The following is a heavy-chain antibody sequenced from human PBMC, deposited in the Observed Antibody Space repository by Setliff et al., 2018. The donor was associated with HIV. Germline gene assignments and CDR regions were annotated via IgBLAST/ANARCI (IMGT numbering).Heavy chain of an antibody. V-gene: IGHV3-49*04. Sequence: LRLSCTASGFIFGDYSMTWVRQAPGKGLEWIGFIRNKAYAGTTEYAASVKGRFTISRDDSKNTTYLQMNSLRTEDTAIYYCTRDGAYHNFWSGYFFVYWGPGALVTVSS. CDR3: TRDGAYHNFWSGYFFVY. CDR1: GFIFGDYS. CDR2: IRNKAYAGTT. J-gene: IGHJ4*02. D-gene: IGHD3-3*01.